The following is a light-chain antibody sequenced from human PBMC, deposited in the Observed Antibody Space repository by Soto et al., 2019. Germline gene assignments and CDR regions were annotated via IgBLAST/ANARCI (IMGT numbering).Light chain of an antibody. CDR2: EDN. CDR3: LSSDSRNHVV. V-gene: IGLV6-57*02. J-gene: IGLJ2*01. CDR1: SGTVVTNY. Sequence: NFMLAQPHSVSESPGKTVTISCTGSSGTVVTNYVQWYQQRPGSAPTTVIYEDNQRPSGVPDRFSGSIDRSSNSASLTISGLKTEDEADYYCLSSDSRNHVVFGGGTKLTVL.